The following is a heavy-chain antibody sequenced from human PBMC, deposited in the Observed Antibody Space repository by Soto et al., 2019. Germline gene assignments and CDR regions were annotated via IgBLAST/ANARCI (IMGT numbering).Heavy chain of an antibody. CDR2: ISSSGSTI. CDR1: GFTFSSYE. D-gene: IGHD5-12*01. CDR3: AREGRDGYNYAFDI. V-gene: IGHV3-48*03. Sequence: GGSLRLSCAASGFTFSSYEMNWVRQAPGKGLEWVSYISSSGSTIYYADSVKGRFTISRDNAKNSLYLQMSSLRAEDTAVYYCAREGRDGYNYAFDIWGQGTMVAVSS. J-gene: IGHJ3*02.